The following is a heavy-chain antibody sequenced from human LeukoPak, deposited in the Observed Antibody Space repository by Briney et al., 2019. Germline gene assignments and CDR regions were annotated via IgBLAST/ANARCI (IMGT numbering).Heavy chain of an antibody. D-gene: IGHD3-22*01. CDR2: ISSAGSTI. V-gene: IGHV3-48*03. CDR3: ARESQSAYYFDSSGYEDAFDI. J-gene: IGHJ3*02. Sequence: PGGSLRLSCAASGFTFGSYEMNWVRQAPGKGLEWVSYISSAGSTIYYADSVKGRFTISRDNAKNSLYLQMNSLRAEDTAVYYCARESQSAYYFDSSGYEDAFDIWGQGTMVTVSS. CDR1: GFTFGSYE.